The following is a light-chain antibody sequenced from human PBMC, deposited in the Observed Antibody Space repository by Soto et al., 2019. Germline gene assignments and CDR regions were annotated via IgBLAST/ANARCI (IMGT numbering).Light chain of an antibody. V-gene: IGKV3-15*01. CDR1: QTISSN. CDR3: QHYNDWPT. Sequence: EIVMTQSPATLSVSPGERVTLSCRASQTISSNLAWYQQKPGQAPRLIIFGASTRAADIPDRFTGSGFGTEFTLTISSLQSGDCAVYFCQHYNDWPTFGQGTRVEVK. J-gene: IGKJ1*01. CDR2: GAS.